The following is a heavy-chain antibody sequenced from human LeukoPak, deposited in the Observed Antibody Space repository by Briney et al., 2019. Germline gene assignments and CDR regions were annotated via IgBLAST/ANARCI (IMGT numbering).Heavy chain of an antibody. V-gene: IGHV3-23*01. CDR3: AKPKGYCSSTSCSRYYFDY. Sequence: PGGSLRLSCAASGFTFSTYAVNWVRQAPGKGLEWVSAISGSGGSTYYADSVKGRFTISRDNSKNTLYLQMNSLRAEDTAVYYCAKPKGYCSSTSCSRYYFDYWGQGTLVTVSS. CDR2: ISGSGGST. CDR1: GFTFSTYA. J-gene: IGHJ4*02. D-gene: IGHD2-2*01.